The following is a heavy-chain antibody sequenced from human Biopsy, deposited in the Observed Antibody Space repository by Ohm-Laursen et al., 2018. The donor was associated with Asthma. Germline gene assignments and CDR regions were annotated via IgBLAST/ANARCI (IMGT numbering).Heavy chain of an antibody. CDR1: GGSISTYY. V-gene: IGHV4-59*12. Sequence: GTLSLTCSVSGGSISTYYWTWIRQPPGEGLEWVAYLYNSGTTNYNPSLKSRVTISVDKSKNQFSLKLTSVTAADTAVYYCAKIYDRLVLYGMDVWGQGTTVTVSS. D-gene: IGHD6-19*01. CDR3: AKIYDRLVLYGMDV. J-gene: IGHJ6*02. CDR2: LYNSGTT.